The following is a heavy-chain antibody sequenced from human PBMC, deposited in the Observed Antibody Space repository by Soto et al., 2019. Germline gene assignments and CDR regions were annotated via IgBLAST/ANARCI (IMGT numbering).Heavy chain of an antibody. CDR2: IIPIFGTA. CDR1: GGTFSSYA. V-gene: IGHV1-69*13. D-gene: IGHD6-13*01. CDR3: ARGAQLVLGWFDP. J-gene: IGHJ5*02. Sequence: SVKVSCKASGGTFSSYAISWVRQAPGQGLEWMGGIIPIFGTANYAQKFQGRVTITADESTSTAYMELSSLRSEDTAVYYCARGAQLVLGWFDPWGQGALVTVSS.